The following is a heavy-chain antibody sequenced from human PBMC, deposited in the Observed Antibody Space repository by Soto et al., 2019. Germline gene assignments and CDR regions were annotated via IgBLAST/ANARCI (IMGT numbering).Heavy chain of an antibody. CDR3: ARDRSHWLRTFDY. CDR2: IYYSGST. D-gene: IGHD5-12*01. CDR1: GGSISSGGYY. V-gene: IGHV4-31*03. J-gene: IGHJ4*02. Sequence: SETLSLTCTVSGGSISSGGYYWSWIRQHPGKGLEWIGYIYYSGSTYYNPSLKSRVTISVDTSKNQFSLKLSSVTAADTAVYYCARDRSHWLRTFDYWGQGTLVTVSS.